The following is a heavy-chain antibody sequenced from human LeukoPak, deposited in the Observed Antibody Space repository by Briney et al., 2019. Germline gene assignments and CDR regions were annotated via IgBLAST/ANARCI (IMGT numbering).Heavy chain of an antibody. CDR2: ISSSSSYI. J-gene: IGHJ3*02. V-gene: IGHV3-21*01. CDR1: GFTFSRHS. CDR3: AREYYYDSSGYYYKRGAFDI. Sequence: KPGGSLRLSCAASGFTFSRHSMNWVRQAPGKGLEWVSSISSSSSYIYYTDSVKGRFTISRDNAKKSLFLQMNSLRAEDTAVYYCAREYYYDSSGYYYKRGAFDIWGQGTMVTVSS. D-gene: IGHD3-22*01.